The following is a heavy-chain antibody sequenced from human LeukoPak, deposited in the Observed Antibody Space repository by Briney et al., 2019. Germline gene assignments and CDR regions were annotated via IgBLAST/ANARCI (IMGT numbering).Heavy chain of an antibody. J-gene: IGHJ4*02. D-gene: IGHD5-18*01. CDR3: ARVLSAMVACDY. V-gene: IGHV4-59*01. Sequence: PSETLSLTCTVSGGSISSYYWSWIRQPPGKGLEWIGYIYYSGSTNYNPSLKSRVTISVDTSKNQFSLKLSSVTAADTAVYYCARVLSAMVACDYWGQGTLVTVSS. CDR1: GGSISSYY. CDR2: IYYSGST.